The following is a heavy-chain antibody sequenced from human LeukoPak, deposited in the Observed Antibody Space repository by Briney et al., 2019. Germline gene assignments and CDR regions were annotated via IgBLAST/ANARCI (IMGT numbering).Heavy chain of an antibody. Sequence: GASVKVSCKASGGTFSSYAISWVRQAPGQGLEWMGRIIPIFGIANYAQKFQGRVTITADKSMSTAYMELSSLRSEDTAVYYCARNIAVAGTEWFDPWGQGTLVTVSS. J-gene: IGHJ5*02. CDR1: GGTFSSYA. D-gene: IGHD6-19*01. CDR3: ARNIAVAGTEWFDP. V-gene: IGHV1-69*04. CDR2: IIPIFGIA.